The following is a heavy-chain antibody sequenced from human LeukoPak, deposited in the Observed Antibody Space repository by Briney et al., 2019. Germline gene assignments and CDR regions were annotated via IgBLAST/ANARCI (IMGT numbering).Heavy chain of an antibody. V-gene: IGHV3-30*18. CDR1: GFTFSSYG. Sequence: PGGSLRLSCAASGFTFSSYGMHWVRQAPGKGLEWVAVISYDGSNKYYADSVKGRFTVSRDNSKNTLYLQMNSLRAEDTAVYYCAKSAPYSGSYSFDYWGQGTLVTVSS. CDR3: AKSAPYSGSYSFDY. D-gene: IGHD1-26*01. CDR2: ISYDGSNK. J-gene: IGHJ4*02.